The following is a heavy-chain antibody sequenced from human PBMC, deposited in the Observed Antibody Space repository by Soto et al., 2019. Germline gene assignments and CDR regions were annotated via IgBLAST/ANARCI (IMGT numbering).Heavy chain of an antibody. V-gene: IGHV1-18*01. CDR2: ISAYNANT. CDR3: ARDQSSGWYGKDSGMDV. Sequence: QVQLVQSGAEVKKPGASVKVSCKASGYTFTNYGISWVRQAPGQGLEWMGWISAYNANTYYAQTFQGRVTMTIDTSTSTTYLELRSLKSNDTAVYYCARDQSSGWYGKDSGMDVWGQGTTVTVSS. CDR1: GYTFTNYG. D-gene: IGHD6-19*01. J-gene: IGHJ6*02.